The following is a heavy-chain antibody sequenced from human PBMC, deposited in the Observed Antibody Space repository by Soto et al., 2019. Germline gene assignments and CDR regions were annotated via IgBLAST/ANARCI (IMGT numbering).Heavy chain of an antibody. CDR2: IRGGSGRT. Sequence: GGSLRLSCAASGFTFSSFAMNWVRQAPGKGLEWVSAIRGGSGRTYYADSVKGRFTISRDSSKNMVFLQMNSLRVEDTAVYYCVLVAARRCYWGQGTLVTFSS. D-gene: IGHD6-6*01. J-gene: IGHJ4*02. CDR1: GFTFSSFA. V-gene: IGHV3-23*01. CDR3: VLVAARRCY.